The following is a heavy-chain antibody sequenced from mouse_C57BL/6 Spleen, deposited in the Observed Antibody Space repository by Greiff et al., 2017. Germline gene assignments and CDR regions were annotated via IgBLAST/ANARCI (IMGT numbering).Heavy chain of an antibody. CDR1: GYSFTSYY. J-gene: IGHJ1*03. CDR3: ARSPSTLYFDV. Sequence: QVQLQQSGPELVKPGASVKISCKASGYSFTSYYIHWVKQRPGQGLEWIGWIYPGSGNTKYNEKFKGKATLTADTSSSTAYMQLSSLTSEDSAVYYCARSPSTLYFDVWGTGTTVTVSS. V-gene: IGHV1-66*01. D-gene: IGHD4-1*02. CDR2: IYPGSGNT.